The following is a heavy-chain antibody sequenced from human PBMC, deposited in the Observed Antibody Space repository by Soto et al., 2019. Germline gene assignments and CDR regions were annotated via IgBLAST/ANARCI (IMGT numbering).Heavy chain of an antibody. Sequence: SETLSLTCTVSGGSISSYYWSWIRQPPGKGLEWIGYIYYSGSTNYNPSLKSRVTISVDTSKNQFSLKLSSVTAADTAVYYCARHPLHCSGGSCYHTFDYWGQGTLVTVSS. CDR1: GGSISSYY. J-gene: IGHJ4*02. CDR3: ARHPLHCSGGSCYHTFDY. D-gene: IGHD2-15*01. CDR2: IYYSGST. V-gene: IGHV4-59*08.